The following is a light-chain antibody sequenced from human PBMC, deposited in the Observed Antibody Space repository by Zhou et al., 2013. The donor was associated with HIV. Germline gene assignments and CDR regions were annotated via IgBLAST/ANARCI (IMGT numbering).Light chain of an antibody. CDR2: AAS. CDR3: QQYYSTSLT. CDR1: QDISNY. J-gene: IGKJ4*01. V-gene: IGKV1-NL1*01. Sequence: DIQMTQSPSSLSASIGDRVTITCRASQDISNYLAWYQQKPGKAPTVLIYAASTLQGGVPFRFSGSGSGTDYTLTISSLQPEDFATYYCQQYYSTSLTFGGGTKVEIK.